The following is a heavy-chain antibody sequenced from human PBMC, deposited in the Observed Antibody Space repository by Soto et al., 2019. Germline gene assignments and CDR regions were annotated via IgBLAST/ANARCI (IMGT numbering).Heavy chain of an antibody. CDR1: GASISRYY. D-gene: IGHD2-21*01. CDR2: IYHSGST. J-gene: IGHJ4*02. CDR3: ARGNVVAIDY. Sequence: SETLSLTCTVSGASISRYYWSWIRQSPGKGLEWIGYIYHSGSTYYNPSLKSRVTISVDRSKNQFSLKLSSVTAADTAVYYCARGNVVAIDYWGQGTLVTVSS. V-gene: IGHV4-59*12.